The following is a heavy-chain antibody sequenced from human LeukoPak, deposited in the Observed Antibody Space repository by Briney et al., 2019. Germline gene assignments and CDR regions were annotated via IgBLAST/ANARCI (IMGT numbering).Heavy chain of an antibody. CDR1: GYTFTSYG. CDR2: ISAYKGNT. Sequence: ASVKLSCKASGYTFTSYGISWVRQAPAHGLEWMGLISAYKGNTNYAQKLQGRVTMTTDTSPSTGYMELRSLTSDDTAVYYCARSGQEREWELLNGLFFCDYWGQGTLVTVSS. CDR3: ARSGQEREWELLNGLFFCDY. V-gene: IGHV1-18*01. J-gene: IGHJ4*02. D-gene: IGHD1-26*01.